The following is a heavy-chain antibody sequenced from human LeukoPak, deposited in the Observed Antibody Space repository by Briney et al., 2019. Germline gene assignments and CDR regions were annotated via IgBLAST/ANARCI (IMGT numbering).Heavy chain of an antibody. CDR1: GFTFDDYA. CDR2: ISWNSGSI. CDR3: AKAIGEYCSSTSCYGYGMDV. V-gene: IGHV3-9*01. J-gene: IGHJ6*02. Sequence: PGGSLRLSCAASGFTFDDYAMHWVRHAPGKGPEWVSGISWNSGSIGYADSVKGRFTISRDNAKNSLYLQMNSLRAEDTALYYCAKAIGEYCSSTSCYGYGMDVWGQGTTVTVSS. D-gene: IGHD2-2*01.